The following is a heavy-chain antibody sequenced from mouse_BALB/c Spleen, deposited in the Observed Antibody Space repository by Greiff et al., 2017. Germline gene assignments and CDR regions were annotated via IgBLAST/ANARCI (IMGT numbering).Heavy chain of an antibody. CDR1: GFTFSSYA. J-gene: IGHJ2*01. CDR2: ISSGGST. Sequence: EVQVVESGGGLVKPGGSLKLSCAASGFTFSSYAMSWVRQTPEKRLEWVASISSGGSTYYPDSVKGRFTISRDNARNILYLQMSSLRSEDTAMYYCAREGITTTYYFDYWGQGTTLTVSS. CDR3: AREGITTTYYFDY. V-gene: IGHV5-6-5*01. D-gene: IGHD1-1*01.